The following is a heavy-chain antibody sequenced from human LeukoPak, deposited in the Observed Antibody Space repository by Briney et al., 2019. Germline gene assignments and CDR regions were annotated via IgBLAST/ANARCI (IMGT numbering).Heavy chain of an antibody. J-gene: IGHJ3*02. V-gene: IGHV3-21*04. Sequence: GSLRLSCAASGFTFSSYSMNWVRQAPGKGLEWVSCISTSSSYIYYADSVKGRLTISRDNSKNTLYLQMNSLRAEDTAVYYCAKDIVVVTSGSNAFDIWGQGTMVTVSS. CDR3: AKDIVVVTSGSNAFDI. D-gene: IGHD2-21*02. CDR1: GFTFSSYS. CDR2: ISTSSSYI.